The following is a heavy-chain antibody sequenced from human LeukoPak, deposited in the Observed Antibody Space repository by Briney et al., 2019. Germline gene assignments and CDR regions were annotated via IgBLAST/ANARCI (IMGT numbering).Heavy chain of an antibody. CDR1: GFTFSSYS. D-gene: IGHD3-10*01. Sequence: GGSLRLSCAASGFTFSSYSMNWVRQAPGKGLEWVSSISSSSSYIYYADSVKGRFTISRDNAKNSLYLQMNSLRAEDTAVYYCAREVEELLWFGESQGFDYWGQGTLVTVSS. CDR3: AREVEELLWFGESQGFDY. CDR2: ISSSSSYI. J-gene: IGHJ4*02. V-gene: IGHV3-21*01.